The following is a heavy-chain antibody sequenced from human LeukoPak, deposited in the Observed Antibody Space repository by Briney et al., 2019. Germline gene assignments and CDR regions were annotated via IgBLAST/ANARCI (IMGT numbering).Heavy chain of an antibody. V-gene: IGHV4-39*01. CDR3: ARQSGYSYGYAYYYYYMDV. CDR1: GGPISSSSYY. Sequence: AETLSLTCTVSGGPISSSSYYWGCIPQPPGKGLEWIGSIYYSGSAYYNPSLKSRVTISVDPSKNQFSLKLSSVTAADTAVYYCARQSGYSYGYAYYYYYMDVWGKGTTVTVSS. D-gene: IGHD5-18*01. CDR2: IYYSGSA. J-gene: IGHJ6*03.